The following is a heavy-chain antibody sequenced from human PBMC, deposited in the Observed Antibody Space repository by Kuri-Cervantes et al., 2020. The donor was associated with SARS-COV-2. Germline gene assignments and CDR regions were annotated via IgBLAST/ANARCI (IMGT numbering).Heavy chain of an antibody. CDR2: ISSSSSTI. V-gene: IGHV3-48*04. D-gene: IGHD3-3*01. Sequence: GGSLRLSCAASVFIFSRYSMNWVRQAPGKGLEWVSYISSSSSTIYYIDSVKGRFTISRDNAKKSLYVQMTSLRAVDTAVYYCARAGERYYDFWSGHLPNDAVDVWGRGTMVTVSS. CDR1: VFIFSRYS. J-gene: IGHJ3*01. CDR3: ARAGERYYDFWSGHLPNDAVDV.